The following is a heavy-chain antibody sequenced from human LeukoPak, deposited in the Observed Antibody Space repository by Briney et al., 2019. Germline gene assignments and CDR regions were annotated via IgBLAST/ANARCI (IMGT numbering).Heavy chain of an antibody. CDR2: IYYSGST. J-gene: IGHJ4*02. CDR3: AGKEYYGDYANLFDY. D-gene: IGHD4-17*01. V-gene: IGHV4-59*01. CDR1: GGSISSYY. Sequence: KPSETLSLTCTVSGGSISSYYWSWIRQPPGKGLEWIGYIYYSGSTNYNPSLKSRVTISVDTSKNQFSLKLSSVTAADTAVYYCAGKEYYGDYANLFDYWGQGTLVTVSS.